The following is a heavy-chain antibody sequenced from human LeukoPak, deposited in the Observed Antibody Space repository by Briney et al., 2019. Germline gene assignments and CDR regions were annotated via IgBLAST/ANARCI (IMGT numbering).Heavy chain of an antibody. D-gene: IGHD6-19*01. J-gene: IGHJ4*02. CDR3: AKEDIAVAGDYFDY. V-gene: IGHV3-30*18. CDR1: GFTFGSYG. CDR2: ISYEGSKK. Sequence: LPGRSLRLSCAASGFTFGSYGMHWVRQAPGKGLEWVAVISYEGSKKYYAYSVKGRFTISRDNSKNTLYLQMSSLRAEDTAVYYCAKEDIAVAGDYFDYWGQGTLVTVSS.